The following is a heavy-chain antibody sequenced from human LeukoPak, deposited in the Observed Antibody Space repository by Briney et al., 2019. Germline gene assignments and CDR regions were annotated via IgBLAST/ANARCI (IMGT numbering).Heavy chain of an antibody. V-gene: IGHV3-33*06. Sequence: PGGSLRLSCAASGFTFSSYGMHWVRQAPGKGLEWVAVIWYDGSNKYYADSVKGRFTISRDNSKNTLYLQMNSLRAEDTAVYYCAKGGGSPYYYYMDVWGKGTTVTVSS. CDR2: IWYDGSNK. D-gene: IGHD3-16*01. CDR1: GFTFSSYG. J-gene: IGHJ6*03. CDR3: AKGGGSPYYYYMDV.